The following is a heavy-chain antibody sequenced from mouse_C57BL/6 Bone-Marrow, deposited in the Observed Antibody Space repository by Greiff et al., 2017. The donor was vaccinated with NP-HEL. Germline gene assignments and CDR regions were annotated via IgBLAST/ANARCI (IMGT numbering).Heavy chain of an antibody. Sequence: QVHVKQPGAELVRPGTSVKLSCKASGYTFTSYWMHWVKQRPGQGLEWIGVIDPSDSYTNYNQKFKGKATLTVDTSSSTAYMQLSSLTSEDSAVYYCARRSAQSSSYYDYDERAMDYWGQGTSVTVSS. CDR3: ARRSAQSSSYYDYDERAMDY. V-gene: IGHV1-59*01. J-gene: IGHJ4*01. D-gene: IGHD2-4*01. CDR2: IDPSDSYT. CDR1: GYTFTSYW.